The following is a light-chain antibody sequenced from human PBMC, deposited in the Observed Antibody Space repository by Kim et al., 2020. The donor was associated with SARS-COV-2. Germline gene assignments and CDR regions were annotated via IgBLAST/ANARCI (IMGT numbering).Light chain of an antibody. CDR2: EVS. V-gene: IGLV2-8*01. CDR3: SSYAGTNFFV. Sequence: LTQPPSASGSPGQSVTISCTGTSRDVGFYNYVSWYQHHPGKAPQLLIYEVSQRPSGVPDRFSGSKSGNTASLTVSGLQAEDEADYYCSSYAGTNFFVFGTGTKVTVL. CDR1: SRDVGFYNY. J-gene: IGLJ1*01.